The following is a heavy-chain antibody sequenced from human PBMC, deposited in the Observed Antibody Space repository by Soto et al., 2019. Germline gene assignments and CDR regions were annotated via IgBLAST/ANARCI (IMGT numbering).Heavy chain of an antibody. CDR1: CGSFIGYY. Sequence: SETLSLTCAVYCGSFIGYYWSWIRQPPGKGLEWIGEINHSGSTNYNPSLKSRVTISVGTSKNQFSLKLSSVTAADTAVYYCARGRYNWNYWGQGTLVTVSS. V-gene: IGHV4-34*01. CDR3: ARGRYNWNY. CDR2: INHSGST. J-gene: IGHJ4*02. D-gene: IGHD1-20*01.